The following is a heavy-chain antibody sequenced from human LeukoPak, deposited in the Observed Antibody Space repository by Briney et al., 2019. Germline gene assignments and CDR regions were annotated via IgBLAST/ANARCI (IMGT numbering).Heavy chain of an antibody. Sequence: GGSLRLSCAASGFTFSNYALSWVRQAPGKGLEWVAVISYDGSNKYYADSVKGRFTISRDNSKNMLYLQMNSLRAEDTAVYYCARDIAAANYYYYYGMDVWGQGTTVTVSS. J-gene: IGHJ6*02. D-gene: IGHD6-13*01. CDR2: ISYDGSNK. V-gene: IGHV3-30-3*01. CDR3: ARDIAAANYYYYYGMDV. CDR1: GFTFSNYA.